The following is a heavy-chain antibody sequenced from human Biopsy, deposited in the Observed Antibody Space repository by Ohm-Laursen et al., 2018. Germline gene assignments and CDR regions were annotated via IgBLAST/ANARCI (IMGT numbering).Heavy chain of an antibody. J-gene: IGHJ3*02. D-gene: IGHD1-26*01. CDR1: GDSIRNYY. Sequence: SGTLSLTCTVPGDSIRNYYWSWIRQAAGKGLEWIGRIYPGGGTIYNPSLKSRVTMSVDTSKNHFSLNLNSVTAADTAVYYCAGIVLGPTNDAFDIWGQGTMVTVSS. CDR3: AGIVLGPTNDAFDI. CDR2: IYPGGGT. V-gene: IGHV4-4*07.